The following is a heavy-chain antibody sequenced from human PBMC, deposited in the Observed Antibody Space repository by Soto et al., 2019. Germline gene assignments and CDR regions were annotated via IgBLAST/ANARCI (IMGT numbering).Heavy chain of an antibody. Sequence: QVQLVQSGAEVKKPGSSVKVSCKASGGTFSSYTISWVRQAPGQGLEWMGRIIPILGIANYAQKFQGRVTITADKSTSTAYMELSSLRSEDTAVYYYARGPLSGTTYAFDIWGQGTMVTVSS. CDR3: ARGPLSGTTYAFDI. J-gene: IGHJ3*02. CDR2: IIPILGIA. D-gene: IGHD1-1*01. CDR1: GGTFSSYT. V-gene: IGHV1-69*02.